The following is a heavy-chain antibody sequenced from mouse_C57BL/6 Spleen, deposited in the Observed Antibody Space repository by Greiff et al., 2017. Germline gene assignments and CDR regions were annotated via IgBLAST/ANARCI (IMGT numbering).Heavy chain of an antibody. Sequence: EVQGVESGGGLVQPKGSLKLSCAASGFSFNTYAMNWVRQAPGKGVEWVARIRSKSNNYATYYADSVKDRFTISRDDSESMLYLQMNNLKTEDTAMYYCVRHEGDWSSFAYWGQGTLVTVSA. CDR3: VRHEGDWSSFAY. V-gene: IGHV10-1*01. CDR2: IRSKSNNYAT. J-gene: IGHJ3*01. D-gene: IGHD4-1*01. CDR1: GFSFNTYA.